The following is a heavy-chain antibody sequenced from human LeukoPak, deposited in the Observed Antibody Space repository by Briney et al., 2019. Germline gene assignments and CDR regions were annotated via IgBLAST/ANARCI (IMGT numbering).Heavy chain of an antibody. D-gene: IGHD6-19*01. J-gene: IGHJ4*02. Sequence: GGSLRLSCAASGFTFSSYWMNWVRQVPGKGLVWVSRIASDGNNRDYADSVKGRFTISRDNAKNTLYLQMNSLRVEDTAVYYCARAYSSGWYGDFDYWGQGTLVTVSS. CDR2: IASDGNNR. CDR1: GFTFSSYW. V-gene: IGHV3-74*01. CDR3: ARAYSSGWYGDFDY.